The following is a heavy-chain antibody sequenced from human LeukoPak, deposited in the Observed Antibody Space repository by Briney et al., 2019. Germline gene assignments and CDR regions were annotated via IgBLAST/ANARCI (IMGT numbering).Heavy chain of an antibody. J-gene: IGHJ5*02. Sequence: GASVKVSGKASGYTFTSYDINWVRQATGQGLEWMGWMNPNSGNTGYAQKFQGRVTITRNTSISTAYIELSSLRSEDTAVYYCARGSIATTTGITWGQGTLVTVSS. D-gene: IGHD6-6*01. CDR1: GYTFTSYD. V-gene: IGHV1-8*03. CDR2: MNPNSGNT. CDR3: ARGSIATTTGIT.